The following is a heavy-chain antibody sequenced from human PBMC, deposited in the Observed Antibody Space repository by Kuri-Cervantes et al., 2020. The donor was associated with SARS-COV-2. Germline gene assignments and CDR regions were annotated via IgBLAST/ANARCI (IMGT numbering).Heavy chain of an antibody. CDR3: ARDLGDILTGYYNGGYYYYGTDV. CDR1: GFTFSTYA. V-gene: IGHV3-30*03. Sequence: GGSLRLSCAASGFTFSTYAMHWVRQAPGKGLEWVAIISYDGSNKYYADSVKGRFTISRDNSKNTLYLQMNSLRAEDTAVYYCARDLGDILTGYYNGGYYYYGTDVWGQGTTVTVSS. J-gene: IGHJ6*02. CDR2: ISYDGSNK. D-gene: IGHD3-9*01.